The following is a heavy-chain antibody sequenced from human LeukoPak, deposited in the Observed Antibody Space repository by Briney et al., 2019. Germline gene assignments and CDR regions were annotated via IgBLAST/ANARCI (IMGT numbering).Heavy chain of an antibody. V-gene: IGHV3-53*01. D-gene: IGHD6-13*01. Sequence: GGSLRLSCAASGFTVSSNYMSWVRQAPGKGPKSVSVIYSDGSTYYADSVKGRFTISRDTSKNTLYLQMNSLRTEDTAVYYCARDLAAGGTYPHYWGQGTLVSVSS. CDR1: GFTVSSNY. CDR2: IYSDGST. CDR3: ARDLAAGGTYPHY. J-gene: IGHJ4*02.